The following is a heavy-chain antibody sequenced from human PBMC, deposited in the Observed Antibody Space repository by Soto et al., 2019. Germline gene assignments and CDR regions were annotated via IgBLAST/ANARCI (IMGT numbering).Heavy chain of an antibody. CDR2: IRPGDSDT. CDR1: GYIFDTYW. Sequence: PGESLKISCAGSGYIFDTYWIAWVRQMPGRGLEWMGIIRPGDSDTRYSPSFQGQVTISVDKSMSTVYLQWSSLKASDTAIYYCARPGHVDYGDYGAHDYWGQGTLVTVSS. CDR3: ARPGHVDYGDYGAHDY. J-gene: IGHJ4*02. V-gene: IGHV5-51*01. D-gene: IGHD4-17*01.